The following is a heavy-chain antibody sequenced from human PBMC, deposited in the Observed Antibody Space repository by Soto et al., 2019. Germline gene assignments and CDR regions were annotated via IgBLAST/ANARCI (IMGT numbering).Heavy chain of an antibody. CDR3: ARGIHYDSSGFYYFY. CDR1: GGTFSSYA. CDR2: VIPIFGTA. J-gene: IGHJ4*02. D-gene: IGHD3-22*01. Sequence: SVKVSCKASGGTFSSYAIDWVRQAPGQGLEWMGGVIPIFGTANYAQKFQGRITITADESTSTAYMELRSLRSEDTAVYYCARGIHYDSSGFYYFYWGQGTLVTVSS. V-gene: IGHV1-69*13.